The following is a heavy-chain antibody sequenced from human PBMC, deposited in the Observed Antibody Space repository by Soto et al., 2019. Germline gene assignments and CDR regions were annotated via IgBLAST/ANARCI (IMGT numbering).Heavy chain of an antibody. CDR3: ARGRIAARPTEFDP. CDR2: ISSSSSYI. V-gene: IGHV3-21*01. J-gene: IGHJ5*02. Sequence: GGSLRLSCAASGFTFSSYSMNWVRQAPGKGLEWVSSISSSSSYIYYADSVKGRFTISRDNAKNSLYLQMNSLRAEDTAVYYCARGRIAARPTEFDPWGQGTLVTVSS. CDR1: GFTFSSYS. D-gene: IGHD6-6*01.